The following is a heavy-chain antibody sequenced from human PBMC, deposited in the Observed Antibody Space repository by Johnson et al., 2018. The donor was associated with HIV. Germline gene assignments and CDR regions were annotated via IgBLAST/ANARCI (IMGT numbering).Heavy chain of an antibody. CDR3: ARSPASRVGDSFAFDI. CDR1: GFTFDDYG. J-gene: IGHJ3*02. Sequence: QVQLVESGGGVVRPGGSLRLSCAASGFTFDDYGMSWVRQAPGKGLEWVAVISYDGSNKYYADSVKGRFTISRDNSKNTLYLQVNSRKTEDTAVYYWARSPASRVGDSFAFDIWGQGTMVTVSS. CDR2: ISYDGSNK. D-gene: IGHD2-21*02. V-gene: IGHV3-30*03.